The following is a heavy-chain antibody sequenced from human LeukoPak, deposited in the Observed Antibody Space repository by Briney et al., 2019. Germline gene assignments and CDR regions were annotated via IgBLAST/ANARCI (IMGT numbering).Heavy chain of an antibody. D-gene: IGHD4-11*01. J-gene: IGHJ5*02. CDR3: ARVTRDYSNMTGWFDP. CDR2: LYYSGRT. V-gene: IGHV4-59*01. CDR1: GGSIYSYH. Sequence: SENLSLTSTGSGGSIYSYHWSRLPQPPGKGLEWIGYLYYSGRTNYNTSLRSRATISVDTSKNQFSLKLSSVTAVDTAVYYGARVTRDYSNMTGWFDPWGQGTLVTVSS.